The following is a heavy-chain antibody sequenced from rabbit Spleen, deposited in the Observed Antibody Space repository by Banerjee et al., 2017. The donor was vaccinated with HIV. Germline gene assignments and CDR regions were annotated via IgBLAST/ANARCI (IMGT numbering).Heavy chain of an antibody. CDR1: GFSFSDRDV. Sequence: QSLEESGGGLVQPEGSLTLTCKASGFSFSDRDVMCWVRQAPGKGLEWIGCINTATGKAVYASWAKGRFTISTTSSTTVTLQMTSLTAADTATYFCARDLVGVVGWNFNLWGPGTLVTVS. D-gene: IGHD5-1*01. CDR3: ARDLVGVVGWNFNL. V-gene: IGHV1S40*01. CDR2: INTATGKA. J-gene: IGHJ4*01.